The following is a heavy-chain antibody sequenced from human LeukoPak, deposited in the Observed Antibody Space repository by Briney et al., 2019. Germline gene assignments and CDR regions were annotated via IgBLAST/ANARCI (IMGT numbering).Heavy chain of an antibody. D-gene: IGHD1-26*01. V-gene: IGHV1-18*01. CDR2: VSLYSSKT. CDR1: GYNFMSFG. J-gene: IGHJ6*02. CDR3: ARWEGGTDSYYYHGLDV. Sequence: GASVKVSCKASGYNFMSFGITWVRQAPGQGLEWMGSVSLYSSKTQYAESLEGRMTMTTDPSTRTAYMELRSLRNGDTAIYYCARWEGGTDSYYYHGLDVWGQGTTVTVAS.